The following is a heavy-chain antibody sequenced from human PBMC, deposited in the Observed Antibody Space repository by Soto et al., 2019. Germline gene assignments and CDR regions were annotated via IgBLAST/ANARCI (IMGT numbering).Heavy chain of an antibody. V-gene: IGHV4-59*01. CDR3: ARYRREAVAGYTLDN. D-gene: IGHD6-13*01. CDR2: VYNSGST. Sequence: SETLSLTCTVSGGSISSNYWTWIRQPPGKGLEWIGYVYNSGSTNYNPSLKSRVTISEDTSKSQFSLKVNSMTAADTAVYYCARYRREAVAGYTLDNWGQGILVTV. J-gene: IGHJ4*02. CDR1: GGSISSNY.